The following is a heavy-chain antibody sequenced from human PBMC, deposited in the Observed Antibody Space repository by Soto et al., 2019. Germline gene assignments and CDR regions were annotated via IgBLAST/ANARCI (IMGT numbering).Heavy chain of an antibody. CDR1: GFTFSDYY. CDR3: ARVGCSGNFCYDGLDV. Sequence: QVQLVESGGGLVKPGGSLRLSCAASGFTFSDYYMTWIRQAPGKGLECISYVSKSASTIKYAESVKGRFTIPRDNAKNSLSLQMNSLRAEDTAVYYCARVGCSGNFCYDGLDVWGQGTAVTVSS. D-gene: IGHD3-22*01. CDR2: VSKSASTI. J-gene: IGHJ6*02. V-gene: IGHV3-11*01.